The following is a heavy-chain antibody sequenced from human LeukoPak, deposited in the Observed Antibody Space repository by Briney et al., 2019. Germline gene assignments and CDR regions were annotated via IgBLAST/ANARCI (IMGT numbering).Heavy chain of an antibody. CDR2: ISSSGSTI. CDR1: GFTFSSYE. Sequence: GGSLRLSCAASGFTFSSYEMNWVRQAPGKGLEWVSYISSSGSTIYYADSVKGRFTISRDNAKNYMYLKMNSLRAEDTAVYYCAREVVVTEEPGFDYWGQGTLVTVSS. CDR3: AREVVVTEEPGFDY. V-gene: IGHV3-48*03. J-gene: IGHJ4*02. D-gene: IGHD2-21*02.